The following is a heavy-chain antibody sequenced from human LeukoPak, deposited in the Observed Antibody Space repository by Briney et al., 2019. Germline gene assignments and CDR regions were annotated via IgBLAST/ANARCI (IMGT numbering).Heavy chain of an antibody. J-gene: IGHJ4*02. D-gene: IGHD3-16*02. CDR2: IGYIESNI. CDR3: AKDGGRYRFDY. Sequence: GGSLRLSCAASGFTFSSFGLHWVCQAPGKGLEWVAFIGYIESNIHYADSVKGRFTISRDNAENTVYLQMNSLRIEDTAVYYCAKDGGRYRFDYWGQGTLVTVSS. V-gene: IGHV3-30*02. CDR1: GFTFSSFG.